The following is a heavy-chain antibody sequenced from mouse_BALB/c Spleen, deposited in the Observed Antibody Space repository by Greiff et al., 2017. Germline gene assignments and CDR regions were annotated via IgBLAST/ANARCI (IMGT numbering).Heavy chain of an antibody. CDR2: ISSGSSTI. J-gene: IGHJ4*01. CDR3: AREGAYYGNYEAMDY. V-gene: IGHV5-17*02. D-gene: IGHD2-10*01. CDR1: GFTFSSFG. Sequence: EVQRVESGGGLVQPGGSRKLSCAASGFTFSSFGMHWVRQAPEKGLEWVAYISSGSSTIYYADTVKGRFTISRDNPKNTLFLQMTSLRSEDTAMYYCAREGAYYGNYEAMDYWGQGTSVTVSS.